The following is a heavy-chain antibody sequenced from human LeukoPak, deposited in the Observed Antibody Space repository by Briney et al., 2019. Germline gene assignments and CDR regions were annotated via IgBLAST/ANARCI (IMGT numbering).Heavy chain of an antibody. CDR3: ARAGYYDSSGYYC. CDR1: GGSISNYY. CDR2: IYYSGST. J-gene: IGHJ4*02. D-gene: IGHD3-22*01. V-gene: IGHV4-59*01. Sequence: SETLSLTCTVSGGSISNYYLSWIRQPPGKGPEWIGYIYYSGSTNYNPSLKSRVTISVDTSKNQFSLKLSSVTAADTAVYYCARAGYYDSSGYYCWGQGTLVTVSS.